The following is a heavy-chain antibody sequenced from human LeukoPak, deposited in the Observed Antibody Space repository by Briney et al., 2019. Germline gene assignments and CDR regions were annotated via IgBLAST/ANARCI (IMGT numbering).Heavy chain of an antibody. CDR3: ARGYDILTGKNWFDP. CDR1: GGSISSSSYY. CDR2: IYYSGST. V-gene: IGHV4-39*07. J-gene: IGHJ5*02. Sequence: SETLSLTCTVSGGSISSSSYYWGWIRQPPVKGLEWIGSIYYSGSTNYNPSLKSRVTISVDTSKNQFSLKLSSVTAADTAVYYCARGYDILTGKNWFDPWGQGTLVTVSS. D-gene: IGHD3-9*01.